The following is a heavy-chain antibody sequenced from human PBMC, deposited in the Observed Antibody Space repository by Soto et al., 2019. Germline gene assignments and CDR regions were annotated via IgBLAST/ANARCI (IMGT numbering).Heavy chain of an antibody. CDR2: INHSGST. CDR3: ARGAKDIVVVPAAITSSYFDY. V-gene: IGHV4-34*01. CDR1: GGSFSGYY. Sequence: QVQLQQWGAGLLKPSETLSLTCAVYGGSFSGYYWSWIRQPPGKGLEWIGEINHSGSTNYNPSLKSRVTTSVDTSKNQFSLKLSSVTAADTAVYYCARGAKDIVVVPAAITSSYFDYWGQGTLVTVSS. J-gene: IGHJ4*02. D-gene: IGHD2-2*01.